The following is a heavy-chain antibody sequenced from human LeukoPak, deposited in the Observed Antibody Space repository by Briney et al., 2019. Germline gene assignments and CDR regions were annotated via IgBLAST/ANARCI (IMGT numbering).Heavy chain of an antibody. CDR3: AKGGQTGFDFDY. CDR2: ITGSGGNT. CDR1: GLTFSNHA. D-gene: IGHD5-12*01. V-gene: IGHV3-23*01. J-gene: IGHJ4*02. Sequence: GGSLRLSCAASGLTFSNHAMTWVRQSPGRGLEWVSGITGSGGNTYYAESVKGRFTISRDNSRNTLYLQMNSLRAEDAALYYCAKGGQTGFDFDYWGQGTLVTVSS.